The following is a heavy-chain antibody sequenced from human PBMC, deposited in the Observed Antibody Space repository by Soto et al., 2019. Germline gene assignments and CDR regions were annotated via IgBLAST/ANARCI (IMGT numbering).Heavy chain of an antibody. CDR3: AKDTVATIKGYYFDY. CDR2: ISGSGGST. CDR1: GFTFSSYA. D-gene: IGHD5-12*01. J-gene: IGHJ4*02. V-gene: IGHV3-23*01. Sequence: GGSLRLSCAASGFTFSSYAMSWVRQAPGKGLEWVSAISGSGGSTYYADSVKGRFTISRDNSKNTLYLQMNSLRAEDTAVYYCAKDTVATIKGYYFDYWGQGTLVTVSS.